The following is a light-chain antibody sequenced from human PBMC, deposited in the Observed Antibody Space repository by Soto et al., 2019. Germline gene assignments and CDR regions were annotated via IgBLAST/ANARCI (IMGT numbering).Light chain of an antibody. Sequence: DIQMTQSPSTLSASVGDRVTITCRASQSISSWLAWYQQKPGKAPKLLIYKASSLESGVPSRFSGSGSGTEFTLTISSLQPDDFATYYCQKYNSYPYTFGQGTKLAIK. J-gene: IGKJ2*01. CDR2: KAS. V-gene: IGKV1-5*03. CDR3: QKYNSYPYT. CDR1: QSISSW.